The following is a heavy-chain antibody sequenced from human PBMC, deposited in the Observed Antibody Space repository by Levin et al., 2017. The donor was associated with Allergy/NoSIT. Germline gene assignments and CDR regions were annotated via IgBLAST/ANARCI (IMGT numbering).Heavy chain of an antibody. J-gene: IGHJ6*02. CDR1: GYTFTSYD. CDR2: MNPNSGNT. Sequence: ASVKVSCKASGYTFTSYDINWVRQATGQGLEWMGWMNPNSGNTGYAQKFQGRVTMTRNTSISTAYMELSSLRSEDTAVYYCARAPEDYYDSRGPTQYDGMDVWGQGTTVTVSS. CDR3: ARAPEDYYDSRGPTQYDGMDV. D-gene: IGHD3-22*01. V-gene: IGHV1-8*01.